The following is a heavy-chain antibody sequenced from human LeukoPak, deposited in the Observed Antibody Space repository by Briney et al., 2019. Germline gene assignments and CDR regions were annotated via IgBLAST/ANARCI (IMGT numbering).Heavy chain of an antibody. J-gene: IGHJ4*02. Sequence: ASVKVSCKASGYTFTGYFMHWVRQAPGQGPEWMGWINPRSGGTNYAQNFQGRVTMTRDTSISTAYMELSRLRSDDTAVYYCAREKGSIVGATTAFRQDYWGQGTLVTVSS. CDR2: INPRSGGT. CDR1: GYTFTGYF. CDR3: AREKGSIVGATTAFRQDY. D-gene: IGHD1-26*01. V-gene: IGHV1-2*02.